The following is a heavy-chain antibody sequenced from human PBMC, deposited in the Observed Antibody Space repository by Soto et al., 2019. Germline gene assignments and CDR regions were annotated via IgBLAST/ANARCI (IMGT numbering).Heavy chain of an antibody. J-gene: IGHJ5*02. CDR1: GFTFNDFY. D-gene: IGHD2-21*02. CDR3: ARDMSYGDFGRNWFDP. Sequence: QLQLVESGGGLVKHGGSLRLSCAASGFTFNDFYMIWFRQAPGRGLEWLAYINNRGDDIYYADSVRGRFTISRDNGMNSLYLQMNSLRVEDTALYFCARDMSYGDFGRNWFDPWGQGTPVTVSA. V-gene: IGHV3-11*01. CDR2: INNRGDDI.